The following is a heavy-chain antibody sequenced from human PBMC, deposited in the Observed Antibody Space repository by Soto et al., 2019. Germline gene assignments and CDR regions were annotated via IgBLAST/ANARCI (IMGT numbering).Heavy chain of an antibody. Sequence: EVQLVESGGGLVQPGRSLRLSCAASGFTFDDYAMHWVRQAPGKGLEWVSGITWNSENIGYADTVKGRFTMSRDNAKNSLFLQMNSLRVEDTALYYCEKDWAVAADYYPYYGMDVWGQGTTVTVSS. CDR1: GFTFDDYA. D-gene: IGHD2-15*01. CDR3: EKDWAVAADYYPYYGMDV. CDR2: ITWNSENI. V-gene: IGHV3-9*01. J-gene: IGHJ6*02.